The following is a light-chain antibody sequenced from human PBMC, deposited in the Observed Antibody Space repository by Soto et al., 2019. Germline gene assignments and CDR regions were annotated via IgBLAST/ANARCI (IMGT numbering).Light chain of an antibody. V-gene: IGKV3-20*01. CDR2: GTS. CDR3: QQYGPSRT. J-gene: IGKJ1*01. CDR1: QKINTSY. Sequence: EITLTQSPGTLSLSPGERATLSFRASQKINTSYLAWYQQKPGQAPRLLISGTSIRATGIPDRFSGSGSGTDFTLTISRLESEDFAVYFCQQYGPSRTFGQGSKVDIK.